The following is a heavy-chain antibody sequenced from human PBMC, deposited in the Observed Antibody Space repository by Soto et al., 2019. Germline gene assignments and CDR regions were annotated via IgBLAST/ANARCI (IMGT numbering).Heavy chain of an antibody. CDR2: IVVGSGDT. V-gene: IGHV1-58*01. J-gene: IGHJ6*02. Sequence: SVKVSCKASGFTFTSSAVQWVRQARGQRLEWIGWIVVGSGDTNSAQKFQERVTITRDMSTSTAYIELSSLRSEDTAVYYCAATIIAAVVTGYYCGMDVWGQGTTVTVSS. D-gene: IGHD6-13*01. CDR3: AATIIAAVVTGYYCGMDV. CDR1: GFTFTSSA.